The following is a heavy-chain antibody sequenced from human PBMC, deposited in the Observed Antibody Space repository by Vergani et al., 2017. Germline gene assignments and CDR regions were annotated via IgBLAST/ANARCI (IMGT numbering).Heavy chain of an antibody. CDR1: GFTFSSYG. J-gene: IGHJ4*02. CDR3: AKDPGYYDILTGYYYSFDY. V-gene: IGHV3-30*18. CDR2: ISYDGSNK. Sequence: QVQLVESGGGVVQPGRSLRLSCAASGFTFSSYGMHWVRQAPGKGLEWVAVISYDGSNKYYADSVKGRFTISRDNSKNTLYLQMNSLIAEDTAVYYCAKDPGYYDILTGYYYSFDYWGQGTLVTVSS. D-gene: IGHD3-9*01.